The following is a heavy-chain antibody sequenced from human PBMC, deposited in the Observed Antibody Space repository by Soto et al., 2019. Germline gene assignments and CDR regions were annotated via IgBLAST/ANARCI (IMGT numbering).Heavy chain of an antibody. CDR3: AKDAVPYNGKWDWFDS. J-gene: IGHJ5*01. D-gene: IGHD1-20*01. Sequence: VQLSESGGGLVQPGGSLTLSCAASRFTFRDFAMSWVRQAPGKGLEWVSSIGGTGSDTYYADSVKGRFTISRDNSKNTLYLKIDSLRDEDTAVYYCAKDAVPYNGKWDWFDSWGQGTLVIVSS. V-gene: IGHV3-23*01. CDR2: IGGTGSDT. CDR1: RFTFRDFA.